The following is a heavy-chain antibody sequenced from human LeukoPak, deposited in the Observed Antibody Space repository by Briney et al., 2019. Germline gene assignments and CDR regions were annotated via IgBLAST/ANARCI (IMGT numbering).Heavy chain of an antibody. CDR3: AATLTVTTGSAYFGMDV. J-gene: IGHJ6*02. CDR1: GFTFLTSA. V-gene: IGHV1-58*01. Sequence: GASVKVSCKASGFTFLTSAVQWVRQARGQRLEWIEWIVVGSVNANYAQKFQERVAITRDMSTSTAYMELSSLRSEDTAVYYCAATLTVTTGSAYFGMDVWGQGTTVTVSS. D-gene: IGHD4-17*01. CDR2: IVVGSVNA.